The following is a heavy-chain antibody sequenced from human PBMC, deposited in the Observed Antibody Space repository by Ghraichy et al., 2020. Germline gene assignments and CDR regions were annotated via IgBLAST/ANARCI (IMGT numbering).Heavy chain of an antibody. D-gene: IGHD3-10*01. CDR3: VRDRGDFYGSGSTFDP. J-gene: IGHJ5*02. V-gene: IGHV1-2*02. Sequence: ASVKVSCKASGYTFTGYFIHWVRQAPGQGLEWVGWVAPTSGGTNYAQKFKGRVTMTRDTSISTAYMELSRLRSDDTAVYYCVRDRGDFYGSGSTFDPWGQGTLVTVSS. CDR1: GYTFTGYF. CDR2: VAPTSGGT.